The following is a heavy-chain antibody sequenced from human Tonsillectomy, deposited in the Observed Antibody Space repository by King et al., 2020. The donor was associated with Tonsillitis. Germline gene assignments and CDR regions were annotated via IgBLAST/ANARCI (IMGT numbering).Heavy chain of an antibody. D-gene: IGHD3-22*01. V-gene: IGHV3-23*04. CDR1: GFTFSSYA. Sequence: DVQLVESGGGLVQPGGSLRLSCAASGFTFSSYAMSWVRQAPGKGLEWVSAISGNGGSTDYADSVKGRFTISRDNSKNTLYLQMNSLRAEDTAVYYCAKRHYYDSSGLRDWYFDLWGRGTLVTVSS. CDR3: AKRHYYDSSGLRDWYFDL. J-gene: IGHJ2*01. CDR2: ISGNGGST.